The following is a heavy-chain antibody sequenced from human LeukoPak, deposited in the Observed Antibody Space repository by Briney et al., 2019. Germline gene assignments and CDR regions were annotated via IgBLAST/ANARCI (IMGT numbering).Heavy chain of an antibody. Sequence: GGSLRLSCAASGFTFDDYAMYWVRQAPGKGLEWVSGISCNSGSIGYADSVKGRFTISRDNAKNSLYLQMNSLRAEDTALYYCAKDSYGSGSFDYWGQGTLVTVSS. CDR1: GFTFDDYA. J-gene: IGHJ4*02. CDR2: ISCNSGSI. CDR3: AKDSYGSGSFDY. D-gene: IGHD3-10*01. V-gene: IGHV3-9*01.